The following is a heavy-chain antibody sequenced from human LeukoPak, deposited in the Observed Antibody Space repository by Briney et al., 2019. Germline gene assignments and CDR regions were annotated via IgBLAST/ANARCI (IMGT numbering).Heavy chain of an antibody. V-gene: IGHV1-24*01. CDR2: FSPGDGET. CDR3: ATRLGEFSSRDAFNI. D-gene: IGHD3-16*02. Sequence: GASVKVSCKISGYSLTELSMHWVRQAPGKGLEWVGGFSPGDGETIYAQRFQGRVTITEATSTDTAYMELRSLTYEDTAVYYCATRLGEFSSRDAFNIWGQGTMVTVSS. CDR1: GYSLTELS. J-gene: IGHJ3*02.